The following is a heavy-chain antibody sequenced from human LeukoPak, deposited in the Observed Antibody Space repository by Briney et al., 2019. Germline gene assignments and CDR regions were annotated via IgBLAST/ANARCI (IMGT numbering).Heavy chain of an antibody. CDR2: INLGDSDT. D-gene: IGHD1-26*01. V-gene: IGHV5-51*01. J-gene: IGHJ5*02. Sequence: GESLQISCEVSGHRFINHWIGWVRQMPGKGLEWMGIINLGDSDTKYSPSFQGQVTISLDKSISTAYLQWRSLKASDTAMYYCARRPYSGSPNWSDPWGQGTLVTVSS. CDR1: GHRFINHW. CDR3: ARRPYSGSPNWSDP.